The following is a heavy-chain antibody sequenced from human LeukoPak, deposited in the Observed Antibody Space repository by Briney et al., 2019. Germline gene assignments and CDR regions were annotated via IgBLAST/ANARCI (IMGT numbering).Heavy chain of an antibody. V-gene: IGHV3-30*18. CDR2: ITRDGRND. J-gene: IGHJ4*02. D-gene: IGHD3-9*01. Sequence: GGSLRLSCVASGVTFSSRAFHWVRQAPGKGLQWVALITRDGRNDLYDDSVKGRFTISRDNSKKTVILEMNRLTPKDTAVYFCAQGGFFDYFFDSWGQGTLDTVSS. CDR1: GVTFSSRA. CDR3: AQGGFFDYFFDS.